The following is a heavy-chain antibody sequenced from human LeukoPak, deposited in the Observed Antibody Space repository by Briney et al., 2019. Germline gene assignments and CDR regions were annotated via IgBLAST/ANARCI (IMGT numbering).Heavy chain of an antibody. CDR3: ARIDTSWFTFDD. V-gene: IGHV4-59*01. CDR2: ISYSGST. CDR1: GVSISSYF. J-gene: IGHJ4*02. Sequence: SETLSLTCTVSGVSISSYFWSWIRQPPGKGLEWIGYISYSGSTNYNPSLKSRVTISVDTPKSQFSLKLSSVTAADTALYYCARIDTSWFTFDDWGQGTLVTVSS. D-gene: IGHD2-2*01.